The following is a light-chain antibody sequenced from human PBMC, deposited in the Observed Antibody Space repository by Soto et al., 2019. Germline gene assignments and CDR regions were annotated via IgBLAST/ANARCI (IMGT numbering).Light chain of an antibody. CDR1: SSDVGGYNS. CDR3: CSYAGSSTWV. Sequence: QSALTQPPSASGSSGQSVTISCAGTSSDVGGYNSVSWYQQHPGKAPKLMIYEGSKRPSGVSNRFSGSKSGNTASLTISGLQAEDEADYYCCSYAGSSTWVFGGGTKLTVL. CDR2: EGS. J-gene: IGLJ2*01. V-gene: IGLV2-23*01.